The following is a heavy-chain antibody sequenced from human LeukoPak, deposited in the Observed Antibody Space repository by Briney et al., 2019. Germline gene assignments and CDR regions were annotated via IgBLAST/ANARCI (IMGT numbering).Heavy chain of an antibody. D-gene: IGHD3-3*01. CDR1: GYTFTSYG. J-gene: IGHJ4*02. V-gene: IGHV1-18*01. CDR3: ARGPTIYGVASTFDY. Sequence: APVKASCKASGYTFTSYGISWVRQAPGQGLEWLGWISAYNGITNYAQKLQGRVTMTTDTSTTTAYMELRSLRSDDTAVYYCARGPTIYGVASTFDYWGQGTLVTVSS. CDR2: ISAYNGIT.